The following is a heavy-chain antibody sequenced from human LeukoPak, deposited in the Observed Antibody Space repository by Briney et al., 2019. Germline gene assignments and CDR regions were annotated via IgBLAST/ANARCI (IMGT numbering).Heavy chain of an antibody. CDR2: ILYDGSNK. Sequence: GGSLRLSCAASGFTFSSYAMHWVRQAPGKGLEWVAVILYDGSNKYYADSVKSGFTISRDNSKNTLYLQMNSLRAEDTAVYYCAREDTMVRGVIPSSGMDVWGQGTTVTVSS. CDR3: AREDTMVRGVIPSSGMDV. CDR1: GFTFSSYA. V-gene: IGHV3-30-3*01. D-gene: IGHD3-10*01. J-gene: IGHJ6*02.